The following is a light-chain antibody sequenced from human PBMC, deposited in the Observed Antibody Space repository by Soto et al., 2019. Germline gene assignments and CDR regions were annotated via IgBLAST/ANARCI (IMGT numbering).Light chain of an antibody. CDR1: SSDVGGYNY. CDR2: EVS. CDR3: SSYRSTNTLEGV. Sequence: QSVLTQPASVSGSPGQSITISCTGTSSDVGGYNYVSWYQQHPGKAPKLMIYEVSNRPSGVSNRFSGSKSGNTASLTISGLQAEDEADYYCSSYRSTNTLEGVFGGGTKVTVL. V-gene: IGLV2-14*01. J-gene: IGLJ2*01.